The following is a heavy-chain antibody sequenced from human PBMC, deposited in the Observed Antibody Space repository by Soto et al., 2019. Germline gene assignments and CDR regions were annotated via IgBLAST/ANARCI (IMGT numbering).Heavy chain of an antibody. J-gene: IGHJ4*02. Sequence: QVQLQESGPGLVKPSETLSLTCTVSGGSISSYYWTWIRQPPGKGLEWIGYIYYSGSTNYNPSLKSRVTISVDTSKNQFSLKLSSVTAADTAVYYCGRQTWTRKYRGGIEYWGQGTLVTVSS. CDR3: GRQTWTRKYRGGIEY. D-gene: IGHD3-16*01. CDR1: GGSISSYY. CDR2: IYYSGST. V-gene: IGHV4-59*01.